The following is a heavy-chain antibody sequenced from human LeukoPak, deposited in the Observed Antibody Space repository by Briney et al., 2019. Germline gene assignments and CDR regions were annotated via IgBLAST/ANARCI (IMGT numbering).Heavy chain of an antibody. CDR2: IYNTGST. D-gene: IGHD5-24*01. CDR1: GASISSESYY. Sequence: SQTLSLTCTVSGASISSESYYCTWIRQPAGKGLEWIGRIYNTGSTKYNPSLKSRVTISIDTSKNQFCLKLNSVTAADTAVYYCARVMAVNPDWFDPWGQGTLVTVSS. V-gene: IGHV4-61*02. CDR3: ARVMAVNPDWFDP. J-gene: IGHJ5*02.